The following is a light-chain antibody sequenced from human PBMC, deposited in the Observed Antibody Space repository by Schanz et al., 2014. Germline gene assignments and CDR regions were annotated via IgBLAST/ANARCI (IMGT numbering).Light chain of an antibody. J-gene: IGLJ3*02. CDR2: DVS. CDR3: QSYDRSLSGWV. Sequence: QSALTQPASVSGSPGQSITISCTGTSRDVGSYNFVSWYQQHPGKAPKLMIYDVSNRPSGVSGRFSGSKSGNTASLTISGLQAEDEADYYCQSYDRSLSGWVFGGGTKLTVL. CDR1: SRDVGSYNF. V-gene: IGLV2-14*03.